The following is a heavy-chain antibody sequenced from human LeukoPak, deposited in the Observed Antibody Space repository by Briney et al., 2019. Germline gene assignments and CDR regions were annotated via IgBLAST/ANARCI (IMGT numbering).Heavy chain of an antibody. CDR2: INYSGTT. CDR1: GVSIGSYY. D-gene: IGHD3-22*01. CDR3: ARGTMMVGP. J-gene: IGHJ5*02. Sequence: KPSETLSLTCTVSGVSIGSYYWSWIRQPPGKGLEWIGYINYSGTTNYNPSLKSRVSISVDTSKNQFSLKLSSVTAADTAVYYCARGTMMVGPWGQGTQVTVSS. V-gene: IGHV4-59*01.